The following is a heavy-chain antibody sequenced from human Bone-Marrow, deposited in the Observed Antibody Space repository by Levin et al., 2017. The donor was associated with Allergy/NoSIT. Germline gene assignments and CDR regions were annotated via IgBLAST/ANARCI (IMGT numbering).Heavy chain of an antibody. CDR1: GFTFSSYA. CDR2: ISYDGINK. V-gene: IGHV3-30*18. CDR3: AKASTGSCYSSLHI. J-gene: IGHJ3*02. Sequence: GESLKISCAASGFTFSSYAMHWVRQAPGKGLEWVAVISYDGINKYYADSVKGRFIVSRDNSKNMLYLQMNSLRAEDTAMYYCAKASTGSCYSSLHIWGQGTMVTVSS. D-gene: IGHD2-15*01.